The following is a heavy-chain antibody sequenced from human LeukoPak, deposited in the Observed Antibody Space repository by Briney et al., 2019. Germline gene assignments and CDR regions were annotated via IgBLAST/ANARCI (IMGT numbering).Heavy chain of an antibody. CDR1: GGSFSGYY. CDR3: ARDPDYGDYVRFWPDTYYYYGMDV. J-gene: IGHJ6*02. V-gene: IGHV4-34*01. CDR2: INHSGST. Sequence: PSETLSLTCAVYGGSFSGYYWSWIRQPPEKGLEWIGEINHSGSTNYNPSLKSRVTISVDTSKNQFSLKLSSVTAADTAVYYCARDPDYGDYVRFWPDTYYYYGMDVWGQGTTVTVSS. D-gene: IGHD4-17*01.